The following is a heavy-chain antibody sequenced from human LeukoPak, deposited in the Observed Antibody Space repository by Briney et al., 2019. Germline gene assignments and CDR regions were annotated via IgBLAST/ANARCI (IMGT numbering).Heavy chain of an antibody. CDR3: AKALGSTCLDY. CDR2: ISYDGSIK. J-gene: IGHJ4*02. Sequence: GRSLRLSCAASGFTFSGYGVHWVRQAPGKGLEGVAFISYDGSIKYYVDSVKGRFTISRDNSKNTLYLQVNSLRVEDTAFYYCAKALGSTCLDYWGQGTLVTVSS. CDR1: GFTFSGYG. V-gene: IGHV3-30*18. D-gene: IGHD6-13*01.